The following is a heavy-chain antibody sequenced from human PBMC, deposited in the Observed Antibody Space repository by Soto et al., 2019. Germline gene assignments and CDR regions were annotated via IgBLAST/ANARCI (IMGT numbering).Heavy chain of an antibody. J-gene: IGHJ5*02. CDR1: GFTFSSYG. CDR3: AKDGAGINWFDP. V-gene: IGHV3-30*18. Sequence: QVQLVESGGGVVQPGRSLRLSCAASGFTFSSYGMHWVRQAPGKGLEWVAVISYDGSNKYYADSVKGRFTISRDNSKNTLYLQMNSLRAEDTAVYYCAKDGAGINWFDPWGQGTLVTVSS. D-gene: IGHD1-26*01. CDR2: ISYDGSNK.